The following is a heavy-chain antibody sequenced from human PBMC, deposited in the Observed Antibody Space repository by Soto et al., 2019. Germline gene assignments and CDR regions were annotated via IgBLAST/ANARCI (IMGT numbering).Heavy chain of an antibody. CDR3: AREPTLYGDHRYFDL. D-gene: IGHD4-17*01. V-gene: IGHV4-30-4*01. Sequence: QVQLQESGPGLVKPSQTLSLTCTVSGGSISSGDYYWSWIRQPPGKGLEWIGYIYYSGSTYYNPSLKSRVTISVDTSKNQFSLKLSSVTAADTAVYYCAREPTLYGDHRYFDLWGRGTLVTVCS. CDR1: GGSISSGDYY. J-gene: IGHJ2*01. CDR2: IYYSGST.